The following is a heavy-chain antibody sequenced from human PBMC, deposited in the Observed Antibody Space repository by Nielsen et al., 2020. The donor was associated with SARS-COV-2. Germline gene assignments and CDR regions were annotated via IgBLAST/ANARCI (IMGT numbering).Heavy chain of an antibody. CDR1: GYSFKIFY. Sequence: ASVKVSCKASGYSFKIFYLHWVRQAPGQGLEWMGIINPSGGGTSFAQKFQGRVTMTEDTSTDTAYMELSSLRSEDTAVYYCATSTPLVRSAWFDPWGQGTLVTVSS. J-gene: IGHJ5*02. D-gene: IGHD3-3*01. CDR2: INPSGGGT. CDR3: ATSTPLVRSAWFDP. V-gene: IGHV1-46*02.